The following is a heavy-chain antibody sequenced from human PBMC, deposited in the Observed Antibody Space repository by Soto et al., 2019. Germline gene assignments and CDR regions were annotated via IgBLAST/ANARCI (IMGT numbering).Heavy chain of an antibody. CDR3: ARLANYYYDIDAYNYVDYYFDY. J-gene: IGHJ4*02. CDR2: MNPNSGDT. V-gene: IGHV1-8*01. Sequence: ASVKVSCKASGYTFTSYDINWVRQAPGQGLEWMGWMNPNSGDTGYAQKFQGRVTMTRDTSISTAYMELSSLRSEDTAVYFCARLANYYYDIDAYNYVDYYFDYWGQGTLVTVS. D-gene: IGHD3-22*01. CDR1: GYTFTSYD.